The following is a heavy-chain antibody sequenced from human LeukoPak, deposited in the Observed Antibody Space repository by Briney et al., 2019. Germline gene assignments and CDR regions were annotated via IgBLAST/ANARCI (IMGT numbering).Heavy chain of an antibody. V-gene: IGHV3-48*01. CDR3: AKDRSGYYNFDY. Sequence: GGSLRLSCAASGFTFSSYSMNWVRQAPGKGLEWVSYISSSSSTTYYADSVKGRFTISRDNSKNTLYLQMNSLRAEDTAVYYCAKDRSGYYNFDYWGQGTLVTVSS. J-gene: IGHJ4*02. CDR1: GFTFSSYS. CDR2: ISSSSSTT. D-gene: IGHD3-22*01.